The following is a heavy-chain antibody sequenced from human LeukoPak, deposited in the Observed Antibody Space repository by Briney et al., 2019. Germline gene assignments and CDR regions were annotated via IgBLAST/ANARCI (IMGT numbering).Heavy chain of an antibody. CDR1: GFTFNAYA. CDR3: AKDTGSGWDFDY. CDR2: VKADGVTT. Sequence: GGSLRLSCAASGFTFNAYAIHWVRQAPGKGLDLVSLVKADGVTTDYANSVKGRFTVSRDNSKNSLYLQMSNLRTEDTALYYCAKDTGSGWDFDYWGQGTLVTVSS. J-gene: IGHJ4*02. V-gene: IGHV3-43*02. D-gene: IGHD6-19*01.